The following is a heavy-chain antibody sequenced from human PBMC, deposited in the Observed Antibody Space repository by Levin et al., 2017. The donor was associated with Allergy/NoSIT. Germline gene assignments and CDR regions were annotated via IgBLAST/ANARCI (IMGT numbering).Heavy chain of an antibody. Sequence: GESLKISCAASGFTFSSYWMHWVRQAPGKGLVWVSRINSDGSSTSYADSVKGRFTISRDNAKNTLYLQMNSLRAEDTAVYYCARDGRHSSSSYYYYMDVWGKGTTVTVSS. CDR2: INSDGSST. V-gene: IGHV3-74*01. J-gene: IGHJ6*03. CDR1: GFTFSSYW. CDR3: ARDGRHSSSSYYYYMDV. D-gene: IGHD6-6*01.